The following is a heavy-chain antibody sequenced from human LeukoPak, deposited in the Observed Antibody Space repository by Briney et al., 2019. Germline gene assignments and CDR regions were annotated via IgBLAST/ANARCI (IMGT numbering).Heavy chain of an antibody. D-gene: IGHD3-22*01. CDR3: ARDVYYYDRSAFDI. Sequence: SEALSLTCTVSGGSISSYYWSWIRQPAGKGLEWIGRIYTSGSTNYNPSLKSRVTISMDTSKNQFSLKLSSVTAADTAVYYSARDVYYYDRSAFDIWGQGTMVTVSS. V-gene: IGHV4-4*07. CDR1: GGSISSYY. CDR2: IYTSGST. J-gene: IGHJ3*02.